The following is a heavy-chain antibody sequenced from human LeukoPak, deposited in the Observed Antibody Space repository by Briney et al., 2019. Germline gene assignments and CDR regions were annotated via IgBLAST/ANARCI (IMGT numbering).Heavy chain of an antibody. CDR1: GFTFSDYY. V-gene: IGHV3-11*06. Sequence: GGSLRLSCAASGFTFSDYYMTWVRQAPGKGLEWVSHISGSGGNRNYADSVRGRFTISRDNAKKSLYLQMNSLRAEDTAVYYCARDESTVTDWVDCWGQGTLVTVSS. D-gene: IGHD4-17*01. CDR3: ARDESTVTDWVDC. J-gene: IGHJ4*02. CDR2: ISGSGGNR.